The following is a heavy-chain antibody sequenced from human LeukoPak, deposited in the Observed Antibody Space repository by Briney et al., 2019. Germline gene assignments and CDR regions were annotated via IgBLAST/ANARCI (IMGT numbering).Heavy chain of an antibody. V-gene: IGHV3-30-3*01. D-gene: IGHD3-22*01. CDR3: AKDQGITMIVVVPEPFDY. CDR1: GFTFSSYA. Sequence: AGRSLRLSCAASGFTFSSYAMHWVRQAPGKGLEWVAVISYDGSNKYYADSVKGRFTISRDNSKNTLYLQMNSLRAEDTAVYYCAKDQGITMIVVVPEPFDYWGQGTLVTVSS. CDR2: ISYDGSNK. J-gene: IGHJ4*02.